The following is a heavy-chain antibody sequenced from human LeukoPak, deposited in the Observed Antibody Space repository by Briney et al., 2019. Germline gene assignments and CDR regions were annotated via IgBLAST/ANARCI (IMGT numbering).Heavy chain of an antibody. CDR3: ARGHGSGSYYYYYYYMDV. J-gene: IGHJ6*03. CDR2: IYDNGST. V-gene: IGHV4-4*02. D-gene: IGHD3-10*01. CDR1: GGSISRSNW. Sequence: KPSETLSLTCAVSGGSISRSNWWSWVRQSPGKGLEWIGEIYDNGSTNYNPSLKGRVTISVDKSKNQFSLKLSSVTAADTAVYYCARGHGSGSYYYYYYYMDVWGKGTTVTVSS.